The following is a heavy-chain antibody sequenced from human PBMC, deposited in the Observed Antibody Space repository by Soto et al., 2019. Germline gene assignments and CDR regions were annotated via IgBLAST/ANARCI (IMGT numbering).Heavy chain of an antibody. D-gene: IGHD3-10*01. CDR3: TTQVIMVRGSGSRSNADY. CDR2: IKSKTDGGTT. V-gene: IGHV3-15*07. J-gene: IGHJ4*02. CDR1: GFTFSNAW. Sequence: EVQLGESGGGLVKPGGSLRLSCAASGFTFSNAWMNWVRQAPGKGLEWVGRIKSKTDGGTTDYAAPVKGRFTISRDDSKNTLYLQMNSLKAEDTAVYYCTTQVIMVRGSGSRSNADYWGQGTLVTVSS.